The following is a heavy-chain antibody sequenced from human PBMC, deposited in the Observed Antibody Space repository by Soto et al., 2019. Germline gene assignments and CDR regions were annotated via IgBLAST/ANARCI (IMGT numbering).Heavy chain of an antibody. CDR2: IYHSGST. Sequence: PSETLSLTCGISGGSISSSNWWTWVRQPPGKGLEWIGEIYHSGSTNYNPSLQSRVTILIDKSKNQFSLTLTFVTAADTAVYYCARAPYYFDSSGYPGYGMDVWGQGTTVTVSS. CDR1: GGSISSSNW. D-gene: IGHD3-22*01. V-gene: IGHV4-4*02. CDR3: ARAPYYFDSSGYPGYGMDV. J-gene: IGHJ6*02.